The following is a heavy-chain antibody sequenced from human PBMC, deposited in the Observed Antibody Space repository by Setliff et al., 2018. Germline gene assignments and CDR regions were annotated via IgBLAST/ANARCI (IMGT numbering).Heavy chain of an antibody. V-gene: IGHV3-33*01. D-gene: IGHD2-21*02. CDR1: GFTFSNYG. Sequence: PGGSLRLSCVASGFTFSNYGMHWVRQAPGKGLEWVALIWNDGSTKFYGDSVKGRFTISRDNSENTLYLQMNSLRAEDTAVYYCARNWATAQHYYYGMDVWGHGTTVTVSS. J-gene: IGHJ6*02. CDR2: IWNDGSTK. CDR3: ARNWATAQHYYYGMDV.